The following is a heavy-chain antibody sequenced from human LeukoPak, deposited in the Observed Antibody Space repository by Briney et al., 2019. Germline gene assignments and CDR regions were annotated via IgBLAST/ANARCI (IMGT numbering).Heavy chain of an antibody. CDR3: TREEYSSFWPMAGAFDI. CDR1: GLTFSSYN. D-gene: IGHD3-22*01. Sequence: PGGSLRLSFAASGLTFSSYNLHSVRQARGKGLGWVAVISKDGGFKYYGDAVKGRFNNSRDNSKSTCYQQMNSLIIEDTAVYYCTREEYSSFWPMAGAFDIWGQGTMVTVSS. CDR2: ISKDGGFK. V-gene: IGHV3-30*03. J-gene: IGHJ3*02.